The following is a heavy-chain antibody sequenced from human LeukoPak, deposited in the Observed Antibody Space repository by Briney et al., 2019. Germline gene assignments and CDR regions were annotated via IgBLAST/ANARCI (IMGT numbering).Heavy chain of an antibody. CDR3: ARGDGDYFDY. CDR2: IYYGGST. J-gene: IGHJ4*02. D-gene: IGHD4-17*01. Sequence: PSETLSLTCVVSGGSISSGGYSWTWIRQPPGKGLEWIGHIYYGGSTYYNPSLKSRVTISVDTSKNQFSLRLSSVTAADTAVYYCARGDGDYFDYWGQGTLVTVSS. CDR1: GGSISSGGYS. V-gene: IGHV4-30-4*07.